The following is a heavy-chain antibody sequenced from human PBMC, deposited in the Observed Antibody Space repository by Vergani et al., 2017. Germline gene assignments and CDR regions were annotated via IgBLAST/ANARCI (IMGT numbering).Heavy chain of an antibody. Sequence: QVQLVQSGAEVKKPGSSVKVSCKASGGTFSSYTISWVRQAPGQGLEWMGRISPILGIANYAQKFQGRVTMTTDTSTSTAYMELRSLRSDDTAVYYCARDHCSGGSCYDYWGQGTLVTVSS. CDR1: GGTFSSYT. CDR2: ISPILGIA. CDR3: ARDHCSGGSCYDY. V-gene: IGHV1-69*09. J-gene: IGHJ4*02. D-gene: IGHD2-15*01.